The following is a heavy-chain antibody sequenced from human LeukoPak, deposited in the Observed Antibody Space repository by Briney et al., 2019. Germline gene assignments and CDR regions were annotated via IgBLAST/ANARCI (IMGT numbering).Heavy chain of an antibody. CDR1: GGSISSYY. D-gene: IGHD1-26*01. CDR3: ARSEVGASTTFDY. Sequence: PSETLSLTCTVSGGSISSYYWSWIRQPPGKGLEYIGYIYYSGSTNYNPSLKSRVTISVDTSKNRFSLKLSSVTAADTAVYYCARSEVGASTTFDYWGQGTLVTVSS. J-gene: IGHJ4*02. CDR2: IYYSGST. V-gene: IGHV4-59*01.